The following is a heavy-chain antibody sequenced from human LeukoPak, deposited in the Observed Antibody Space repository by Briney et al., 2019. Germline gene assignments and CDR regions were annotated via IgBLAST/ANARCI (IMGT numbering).Heavy chain of an antibody. V-gene: IGHV3-7*01. Sequence: GGSLRLSCAASGFIFSNYWMSWVRQAPGKGLEWVANIKQDGSEKYYVDSVKGRFTISRDNAKNSLYLQMNSLRAEDTAVYYCARVGYVTLGSGTIIPLYYFDYWGQGTLVTVSS. CDR1: GFIFSNYW. D-gene: IGHD3-10*01. CDR3: ARVGYVTLGSGTIIPLYYFDY. J-gene: IGHJ4*02. CDR2: IKQDGSEK.